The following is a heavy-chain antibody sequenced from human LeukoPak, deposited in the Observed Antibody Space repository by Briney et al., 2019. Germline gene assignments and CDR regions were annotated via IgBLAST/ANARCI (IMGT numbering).Heavy chain of an antibody. Sequence: SETLSLTCTASGGSISSYYWSWIRQPPGKGLEWIGYIYYSGSTNYNPSLKSRVTISVDTSKNQFSLKLSSVTAADTAVYYCASLQTYGMDVWGQGTTVTVSS. J-gene: IGHJ6*02. CDR2: IYYSGST. D-gene: IGHD4-11*01. CDR1: GGSISSYY. CDR3: ASLQTYGMDV. V-gene: IGHV4-59*08.